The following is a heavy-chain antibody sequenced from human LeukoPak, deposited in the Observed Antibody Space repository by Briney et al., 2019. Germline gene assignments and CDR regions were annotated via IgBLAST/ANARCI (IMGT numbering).Heavy chain of an antibody. V-gene: IGHV4-30-2*01. CDR1: GGSISSGGYS. J-gene: IGHJ4*02. Sequence: SETLSLTCAVSGGSISSGGYSWSWIRQPPGKGLEWIGYIYHSGSTYYNPSLKSRVTISVDRSKNQFSLKLSSVTAAGTAVYYCARESWSSGYSFDYWGQGTLVTVSS. CDR2: IYHSGST. CDR3: ARESWSSGYSFDY. D-gene: IGHD3-22*01.